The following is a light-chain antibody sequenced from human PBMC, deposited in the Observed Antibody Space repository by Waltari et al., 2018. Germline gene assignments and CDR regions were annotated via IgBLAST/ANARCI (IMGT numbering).Light chain of an antibody. J-gene: IGKJ1*01. V-gene: IGKV3-20*01. CDR2: DAS. CDR3: QKYGTLPAT. Sequence: EIVLTQSPGTLSLSPGDRATLSCRASQSVSRTLAWYQQKPGQAPRLLIYDASSRATGIPGRFSGSGSGTDFSLTISRLEPEDFAVYYCQKYGTLPATFGQGTKVEIK. CDR1: QSVSRT.